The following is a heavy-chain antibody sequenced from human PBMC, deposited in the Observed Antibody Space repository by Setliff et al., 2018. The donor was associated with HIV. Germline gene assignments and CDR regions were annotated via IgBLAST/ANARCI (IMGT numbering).Heavy chain of an antibody. D-gene: IGHD1-26*01. CDR1: GGSITSSTYY. Sequence: PSETLSLTCTVSGGSITSSTYYWGWIRQPPGKGLEWIAIIHRSGTAHKRPSLKSRVTISIDTSENLFSLKLSGVTAADTAIYYCARQVGEGKWYLDSWGHGTLVTVSS. J-gene: IGHJ4*01. CDR3: ARQVGEGKWYLDS. V-gene: IGHV4-39*01. CDR2: IHRSGTA.